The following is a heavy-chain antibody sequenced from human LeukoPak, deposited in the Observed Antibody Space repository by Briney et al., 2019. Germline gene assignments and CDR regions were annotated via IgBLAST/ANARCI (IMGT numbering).Heavy chain of an antibody. CDR3: AREAPSGSYSDY. CDR1: GGSISSYY. J-gene: IGHJ4*02. Sequence: SETLSLTCTVSGGSISSYYWGWIRQPPGKGLEWIGSIYYSGSTYYNPSLKSRVTISVDTSKNQFPLKLSSVTAADTAVYYCAREAPSGSYSDYWGQGTLVTVSS. D-gene: IGHD3-10*01. V-gene: IGHV4-39*06. CDR2: IYYSGST.